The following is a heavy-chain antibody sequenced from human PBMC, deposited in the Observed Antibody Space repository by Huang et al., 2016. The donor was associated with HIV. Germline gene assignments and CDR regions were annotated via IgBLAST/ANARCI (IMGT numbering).Heavy chain of an antibody. V-gene: IGHV4-39*01. CDR3: ARHFSYYDSSGYTPWDAFDI. D-gene: IGHD3-22*01. CDR1: GGSITSSSYY. Sequence: QLQLQGSGPGLVKPSETLSLTCTVSGGSITSSSYYWGWIRQPPGKGLEWVGSIYYSGSTDYNPSLKSGGTVSVDTSKNQVSLKLSSVTGADTAVYYCARHFSYYDSSGYTPWDAFDIWGQGTMVTVSS. J-gene: IGHJ3*02. CDR2: IYYSGST.